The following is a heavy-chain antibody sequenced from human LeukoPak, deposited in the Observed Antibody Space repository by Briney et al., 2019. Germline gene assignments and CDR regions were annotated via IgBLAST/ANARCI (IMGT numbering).Heavy chain of an antibody. D-gene: IGHD3-10*01. CDR3: ARRRGGFGEGEFDY. V-gene: IGHV4-4*08. J-gene: IGHJ4*02. Sequence: PSETLSLTCTVSGVSISGFYWNWIRQPPRKGLEWVGYSHTGGSISSNPSLNSRVAFSMDTSKNQVSLRLNSVTATDTAVYYCARRRGGFGEGEFDYWVQGIPVTVST. CDR1: GVSISGFY. CDR2: SHTGGSI.